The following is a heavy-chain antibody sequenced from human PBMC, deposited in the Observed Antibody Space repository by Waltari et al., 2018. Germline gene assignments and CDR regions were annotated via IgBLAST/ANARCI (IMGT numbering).Heavy chain of an antibody. Sequence: QVQLQESGQGLVKPSGTLSLTCAVSGDSISGNYWWSWVRQSPEKGLEWIGQVHHSGKTHDNPSLQRRVTISLDKPKNQFSLNLNSVTAADTAVYYCAGDCAIGLFFDYWGRGTLVTVSS. CDR1: GDSISGNYW. J-gene: IGHJ4*02. CDR3: AGDCAIGLFFDY. V-gene: IGHV4-4*02. D-gene: IGHD2-2*01. CDR2: VHHSGKT.